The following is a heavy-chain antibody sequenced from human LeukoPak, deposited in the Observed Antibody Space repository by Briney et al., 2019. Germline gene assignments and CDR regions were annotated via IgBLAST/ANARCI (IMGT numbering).Heavy chain of an antibody. CDR1: GGTFSSYA. D-gene: IGHD4-17*01. CDR2: IIPIFGTA. J-gene: IGHJ5*02. CDR3: TRVHSSLAGDYSLTPAPFDP. V-gene: IGHV1-69*13. Sequence: ASVKVSCKASGGTFSSYAISWVRQAPGQGLEWMGGIIPIFGTANCAQKFQGRVTITADESTSTANMELSSLRSKDTAVDYCTRVHSSLAGDYSLTPAPFDPWGQGTLVTVSS.